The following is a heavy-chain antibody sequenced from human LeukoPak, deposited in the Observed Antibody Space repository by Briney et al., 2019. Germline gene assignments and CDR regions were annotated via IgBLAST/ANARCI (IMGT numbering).Heavy chain of an antibody. V-gene: IGHV3-23*01. Sequence: GGSLRLSCAASGFIFNNYAMSWVRQAPGRGLEWVSSTSASGSRSFYADSVKGRFTISRDNSKNTLYLQMNSLRAEDTAVYYCAREWELAFDYWGQGTLVTVSS. CDR3: AREWELAFDY. D-gene: IGHD1-26*01. CDR2: TSASGSRS. J-gene: IGHJ4*02. CDR1: GFIFNNYA.